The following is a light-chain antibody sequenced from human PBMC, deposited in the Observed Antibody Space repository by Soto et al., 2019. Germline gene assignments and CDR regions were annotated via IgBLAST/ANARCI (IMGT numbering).Light chain of an antibody. Sequence: DLVMTQSPLSLPVTPGDPASISCRSSQSLLHSNGYNYLDWYLQKPGQSPQLLIYLGSNRASGVPDRFSGSGSGTDFTLKISIVEAEDVGVYYCMQALQTPWTLGQGTKVEIK. J-gene: IGKJ1*01. V-gene: IGKV2-28*01. CDR1: QSLLHSNGYNY. CDR3: MQALQTPWT. CDR2: LGS.